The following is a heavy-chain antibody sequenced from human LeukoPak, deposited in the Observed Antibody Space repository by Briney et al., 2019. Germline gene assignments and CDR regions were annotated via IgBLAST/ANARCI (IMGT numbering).Heavy chain of an antibody. Sequence: ASVKVSSTVPEYILTEFSMHWVRHAPGKGLEWMGSFDPEDGETINAQKFQGRVIMPEDTSTDTAYMELTSLTSEDTAVYFCATNLGVVGGRWGQGTLVTVSS. D-gene: IGHD2-15*01. CDR2: FDPEDGET. CDR1: EYILTEFS. CDR3: ATNLGVVGGR. J-gene: IGHJ4*02. V-gene: IGHV1-24*01.